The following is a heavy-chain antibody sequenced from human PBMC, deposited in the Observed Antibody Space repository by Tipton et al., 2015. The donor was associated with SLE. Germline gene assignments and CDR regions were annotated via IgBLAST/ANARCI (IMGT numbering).Heavy chain of an antibody. J-gene: IGHJ3*02. Sequence: TLSLTCTVSGGSISSSSYYWSWIRQHPGKGLEWIGYIYYSGSTYYNPSLKSRVTISVDTSKNQFFLRLRSVTAADTAVYYCARYGYSSGWYRGRSDIWGQGTMVTVSS. CDR1: GGSISSSSYY. CDR3: ARYGYSSGWYRGRSDI. D-gene: IGHD6-19*01. CDR2: IYYSGST. V-gene: IGHV4-31*03.